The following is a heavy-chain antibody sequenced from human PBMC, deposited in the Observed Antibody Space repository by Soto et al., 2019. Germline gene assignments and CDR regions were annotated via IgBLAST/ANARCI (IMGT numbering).Heavy chain of an antibody. Sequence: QVQLVQSGAEVKKPGASVKVSCKASGYTFTSYAMHWVHQAPGQRLEWMGWINAGNGNTKYSQKFQGRVTITRDTSASTAYMELSSLRSEDTAVYYCARGGYYDSSGKGDYWGQGTLVTVSS. CDR3: ARGGYYDSSGKGDY. CDR1: GYTFTSYA. CDR2: INAGNGNT. J-gene: IGHJ4*02. D-gene: IGHD3-22*01. V-gene: IGHV1-3*01.